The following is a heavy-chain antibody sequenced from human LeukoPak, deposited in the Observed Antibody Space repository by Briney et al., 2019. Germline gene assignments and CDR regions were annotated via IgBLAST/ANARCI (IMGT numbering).Heavy chain of an antibody. CDR1: GGPISSSSYY. D-gene: IGHD2-2*01. Sequence: SETLSLPRTVSGGPISSSSYYWGCIRQPPGKGLEWIASIYHGGDTYYNPSLKSRVTILVDTSRNQFSLKLTSVTAADTAVYYCARMDRSTISTYYDYGIDFWGQGTMVTVSS. CDR3: ARMDRSTISTYYDYGIDF. J-gene: IGHJ6*02. CDR2: IYHGGDT. V-gene: IGHV4-39*01.